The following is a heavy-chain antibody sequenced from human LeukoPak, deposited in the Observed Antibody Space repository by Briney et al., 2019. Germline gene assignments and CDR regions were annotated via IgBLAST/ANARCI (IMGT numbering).Heavy chain of an antibody. Sequence: SETLSLTCDVSGDSISAYYWSRIRQPAGKGLEWIGRMYTSGSTSHSPSLKSRVTMSVDTSNNQFSLKLSSVTAADTAVYYCARGRYYFDYWGQGTLVTVSS. CDR3: ARGRYYFDY. V-gene: IGHV4-4*07. CDR1: GDSISAYY. J-gene: IGHJ4*02. CDR2: MYTSGST.